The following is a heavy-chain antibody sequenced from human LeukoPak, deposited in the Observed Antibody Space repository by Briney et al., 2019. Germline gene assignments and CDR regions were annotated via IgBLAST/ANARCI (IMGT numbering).Heavy chain of an antibody. CDR3: ARDGEDGMDV. V-gene: IGHV4-38-2*02. Sequence: SETLSLTCTVSGYSISSTYNWGWIRQPPGKGLEWIGSFYHSGSSYYSPSLKSRVTISVDTSKNQFSLKLSSVTAADTAVYYCARDGEDGMDVWGQGTTVTVSS. J-gene: IGHJ6*02. D-gene: IGHD3-3*01. CDR1: GYSISSTYN. CDR2: FYHSGSS.